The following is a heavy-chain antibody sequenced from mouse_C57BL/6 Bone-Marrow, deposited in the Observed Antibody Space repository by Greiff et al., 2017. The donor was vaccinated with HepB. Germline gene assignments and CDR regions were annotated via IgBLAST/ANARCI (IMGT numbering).Heavy chain of an antibody. CDR3: ARGGGGYDEGFAY. V-gene: IGHV1-50*01. D-gene: IGHD2-2*01. CDR2: IDPSDSYT. J-gene: IGHJ3*01. CDR1: GYTFTSYW. Sequence: LQQPGAELVKPGASVKLSCKASGYTFTSYWMQWVKQRPGQGLEWIGEIDPSDSYTNYNQKFKGKATLTVDTSSSTAYMQLSSLTSEDSAVYYCARGGGGYDEGFAYWGQGTLVTVSA.